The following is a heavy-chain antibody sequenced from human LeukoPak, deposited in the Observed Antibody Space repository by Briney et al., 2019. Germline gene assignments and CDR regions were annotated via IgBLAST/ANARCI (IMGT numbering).Heavy chain of an antibody. Sequence: GGSLRLSCAASGFTFSSYAMSWVRQAPGKGLEWVSAISGSGGSTYYADSVKGRFTISRDNSKNTLYLQMNSLRAEDTAVYYRAKGYGELVNYYFDYWGQGTLVTVSS. CDR2: ISGSGGST. D-gene: IGHD6-13*01. J-gene: IGHJ4*02. V-gene: IGHV3-23*01. CDR1: GFTFSSYA. CDR3: AKGYGELVNYYFDY.